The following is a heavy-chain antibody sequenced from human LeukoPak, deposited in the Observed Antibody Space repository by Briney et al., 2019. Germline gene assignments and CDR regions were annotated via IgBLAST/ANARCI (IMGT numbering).Heavy chain of an antibody. CDR3: AKDHYYGSGSNYYYYMDV. V-gene: IGHV3-30*02. J-gene: IGHJ6*03. CDR2: IRYDGSNK. Sequence: GGSLRLSCAASGFTFSSYSMNWVRQAPGKGLEWVAFIRYDGSNKYYADSVKGRFTISRDNSKNTLYLQMNSLRAEDTAVYYCAKDHYYGSGSNYYYYMDVWGKGTTVTISS. CDR1: GFTFSSYS. D-gene: IGHD3-10*01.